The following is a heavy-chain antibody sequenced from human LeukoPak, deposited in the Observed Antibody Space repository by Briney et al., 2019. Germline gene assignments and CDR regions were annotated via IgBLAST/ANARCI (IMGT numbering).Heavy chain of an antibody. D-gene: IGHD2/OR15-2a*01. V-gene: IGHV3-48*01. J-gene: IGHJ4*02. CDR2: ISSSSTTI. Sequence: GGSLRLSCVASGFTFSSYSMNWVRQAPGKGLEWISYISSSSTTIYYADSVKGRSTISRDNAKNSLYLQINSLRAEDTAVYYCARYHPNIPFDYWGQGTLVTVSS. CDR3: ARYHPNIPFDY. CDR1: GFTFSSYS.